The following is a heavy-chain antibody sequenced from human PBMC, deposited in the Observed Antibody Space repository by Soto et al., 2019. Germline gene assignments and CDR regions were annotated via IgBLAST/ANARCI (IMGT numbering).Heavy chain of an antibody. D-gene: IGHD3-3*01. V-gene: IGHV4-31*03. Sequence: QVQLQESGPGLVKPSQTLSLTCTVSGGSSSSGGYYWSWIRQHPGNGLEWIGYIYYSGSTYYNPSLKSRVTISVDTSKTQCSLKLSSVTAADTAVYYCARVASLRFADYWGQGTLVTVSS. CDR1: GGSSSSGGYY. CDR2: IYYSGST. J-gene: IGHJ4*02. CDR3: ARVASLRFADY.